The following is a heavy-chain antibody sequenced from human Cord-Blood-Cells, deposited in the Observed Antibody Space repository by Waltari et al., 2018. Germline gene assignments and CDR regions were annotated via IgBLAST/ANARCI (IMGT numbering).Heavy chain of an antibody. CDR2: IYYSGST. V-gene: IGHV4-59*01. D-gene: IGHD2-15*01. CDR3: ARGEVVVVAATSYYYGMDV. CDR1: GGSIRSYY. J-gene: IGHJ6*02. Sequence: QVQLQESGPGLVKPSETLSLTCTVPGGSIRSYYWSWIRQPPGTGLEWIGYIYYSGSTNYNPSLKSRVTISVDTSKNQFSLKLSSVTAADTAVYYCARGEVVVVAATSYYYGMDVWGQGTTVTVSS.